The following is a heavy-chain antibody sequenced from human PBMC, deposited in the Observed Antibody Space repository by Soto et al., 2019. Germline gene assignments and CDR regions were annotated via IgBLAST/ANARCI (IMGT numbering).Heavy chain of an antibody. D-gene: IGHD4-4*01. J-gene: IGHJ5*02. CDR2: ISFDGRNE. CDR3: ARGDYSSAPAFDP. CDR1: GFTISHFA. V-gene: IGHV3-30*04. Sequence: QVQLVESGGGVVQPGRSLRLSCAASGFTISHFAMHWVRQAPGKGLEWVAGISFDGRNEHYADSVKGRFTISRDTSKDTLYLQLNSLRGEDTAEYYCARGDYSSAPAFDPRRQGTLVTVSS.